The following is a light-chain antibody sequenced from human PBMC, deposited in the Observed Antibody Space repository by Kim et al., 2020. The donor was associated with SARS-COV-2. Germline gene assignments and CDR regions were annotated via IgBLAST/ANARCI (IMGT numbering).Light chain of an antibody. J-gene: IGKJ1*01. CDR2: DAF. Sequence: DIQMTQSPSTLSASVGDSVSISCRASQSVSWWLAWYQQKPGRAPKVLIYDAFSLESGVPSRFSGSGSGTEFTLTISSLQPDDFATYYCQQYDNYPWTFGQGTKVDIK. CDR1: QSVSWW. CDR3: QQYDNYPWT. V-gene: IGKV1-5*01.